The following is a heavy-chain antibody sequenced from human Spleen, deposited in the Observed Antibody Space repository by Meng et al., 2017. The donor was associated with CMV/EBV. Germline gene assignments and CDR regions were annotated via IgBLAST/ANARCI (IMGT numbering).Heavy chain of an antibody. CDR3: ERAGINGTTYWFDP. CDR1: GGLISSYY. J-gene: IGHJ5*02. V-gene: IGHV4-59*01. CDR2: IYYNGRT. Sequence: SETLSLTCTFTGGLISSYYWSWIRQPPGKGLEWIGYIYYNGRTNYHPSLKSRVTISVDTSKNQFSLKLSSVTAADTAVYYCERAGINGTTYWFDPWGQGTLVTVSS. D-gene: IGHD1-7*01.